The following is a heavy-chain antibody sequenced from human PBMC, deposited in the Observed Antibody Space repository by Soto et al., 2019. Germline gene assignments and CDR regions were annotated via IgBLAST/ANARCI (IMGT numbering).Heavy chain of an antibody. CDR3: ARFITGTTFDY. J-gene: IGHJ4*02. D-gene: IGHD1-7*01. CDR1: GGSISSYY. CDR2: IYYSGST. Sequence: SETLSLTCTVSGGSISSYYWSWIRQPPGKGLEWIGYIYYSGSTNYNPSLKSRVTISVDTSKNQFSLKLSSVTAADTAVYYCARFITGTTFDYWGQGTLVTVSS. V-gene: IGHV4-59*12.